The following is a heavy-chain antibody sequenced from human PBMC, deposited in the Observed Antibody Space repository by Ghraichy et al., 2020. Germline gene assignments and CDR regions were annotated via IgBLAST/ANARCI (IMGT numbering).Heavy chain of an antibody. CDR1: GFTFTTYA. CDR2: ISNTGERP. CDR3: AKDRFSDYGGVYDY. Sequence: GGSLTLSCAASGFTFTTYAMTWVRQAPGKGLEWVSGISNTGERPYYADSVKGRFTISRDNSKNTVYLQMNGLRAEDTALYYCAKDRFSDYGGVYDYWGQETVVTVSS. J-gene: IGHJ4*02. D-gene: IGHD4-17*01. V-gene: IGHV3-23*01.